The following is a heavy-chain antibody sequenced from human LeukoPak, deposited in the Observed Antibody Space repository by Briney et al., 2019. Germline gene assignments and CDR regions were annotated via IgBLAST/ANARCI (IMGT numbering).Heavy chain of an antibody. D-gene: IGHD3-10*01. V-gene: IGHV3-48*01. Sequence: GGSLRLSCAASGFTFSSYSMNWVRQAPGKGLEWVTYISGSSSTIYYADSVKGRFTISRDNAKNSLYLQMNSLRAEDTAVYYCARGSGSFVDLWGRGTLVTVSS. J-gene: IGHJ2*01. CDR1: GFTFSSYS. CDR3: ARGSGSFVDL. CDR2: ISGSSSTI.